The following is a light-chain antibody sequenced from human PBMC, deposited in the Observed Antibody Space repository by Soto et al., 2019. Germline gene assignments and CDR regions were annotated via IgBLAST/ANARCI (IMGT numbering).Light chain of an antibody. CDR3: QPLNSYPLT. Sequence: IQLTPSPSSLSASVGDRVTIPCRASQGISSYLAWYQQKPGKAPKLLIYAASTLQSGVPSRFSGSGSGTDFTLTISSLQPADFATYYCQPLNSYPLTFGGGTKVDIK. CDR1: QGISSY. J-gene: IGKJ4*01. V-gene: IGKV1-9*01. CDR2: AAS.